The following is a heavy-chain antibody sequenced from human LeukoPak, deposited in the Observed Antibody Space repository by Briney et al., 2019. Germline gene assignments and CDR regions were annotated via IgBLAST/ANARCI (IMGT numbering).Heavy chain of an antibody. Sequence: GGSLRLSCAASRFTFSSYAMSWVRQAPGRGLEWVSAISGSGGGTYYADSVKGRFTISRDNSKNTVYLQMNSLRAEDTAVYYCAIEVVPAAILHLFDYWGEGTLVTVSS. D-gene: IGHD2-2*01. CDR1: RFTFSSYA. J-gene: IGHJ4*02. V-gene: IGHV3-23*01. CDR2: ISGSGGGT. CDR3: AIEVVPAAILHLFDY.